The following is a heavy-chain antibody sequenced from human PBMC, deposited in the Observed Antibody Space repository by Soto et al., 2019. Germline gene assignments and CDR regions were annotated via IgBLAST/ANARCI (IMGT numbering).Heavy chain of an antibody. D-gene: IGHD1-26*01. J-gene: IGHJ4*02. CDR1: VYSFTSYW. CDR2: IDPSDSYT. CDR3: ARHGGGSSHFDY. Sequence: GESLKISCKGSVYSFTSYWISWVRQMPGKGLEWMGRIDPSDSYTNHSPSFQGHVTISADKSISTAYLQWSSLKASDTAMYYCARHGGGSSHFDYWGQGTLVTVSS. V-gene: IGHV5-10-1*01.